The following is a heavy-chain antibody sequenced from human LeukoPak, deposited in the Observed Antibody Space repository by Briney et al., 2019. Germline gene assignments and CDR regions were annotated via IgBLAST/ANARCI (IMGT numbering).Heavy chain of an antibody. V-gene: IGHV4-59*01. Sequence: SETLSLTCTVSGGSISSYYWSWIRQPPGKGLEWIGYLYYSGSTNYNPSLKSRVTISVDTSKNQFSLKLSSVTAADTAVYYCARSYYYGSGSGPLFDYWGQGTLVTVSS. CDR2: LYYSGST. D-gene: IGHD3-10*01. CDR1: GGSISSYY. J-gene: IGHJ4*02. CDR3: ARSYYYGSGSGPLFDY.